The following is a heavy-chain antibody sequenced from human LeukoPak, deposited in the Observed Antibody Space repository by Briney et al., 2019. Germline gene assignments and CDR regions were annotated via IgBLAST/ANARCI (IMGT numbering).Heavy chain of an antibody. Sequence: GESLKISCKGSGYSFTSYWIGWVRQMPGKGLEWTGIIYPGDSDTRYSPSFQGQVTISADKSISTAYLQWSSLKASDTAMYYCASGRPDYYDSSGTDYFDYWGQGTLVTVSS. CDR1: GYSFTSYW. V-gene: IGHV5-51*01. CDR2: IYPGDSDT. J-gene: IGHJ4*02. D-gene: IGHD3-22*01. CDR3: ASGRPDYYDSSGTDYFDY.